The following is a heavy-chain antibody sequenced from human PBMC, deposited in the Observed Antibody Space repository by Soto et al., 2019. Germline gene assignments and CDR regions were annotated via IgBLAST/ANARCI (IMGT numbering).Heavy chain of an antibody. CDR2: ITPIFGTA. V-gene: IGHV1-69*01. Sequence: QVQLMQSGAEVKKPGSSVKVSCKASGGTFTSYAISWVRQAPGQGLEWMGGITPIFGTANYAQKFQGRVTITADGSTSTAYMELSSLRSEDAAVYYCARRRFSATYYFDYWGQGTLVTVSS. CDR3: ARRRFSATYYFDY. J-gene: IGHJ4*02. CDR1: GGTFTSYA. D-gene: IGHD5-12*01.